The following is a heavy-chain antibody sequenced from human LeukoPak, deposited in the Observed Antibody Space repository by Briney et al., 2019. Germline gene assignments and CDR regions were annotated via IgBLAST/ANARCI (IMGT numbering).Heavy chain of an antibody. CDR1: GYTLTDSY. D-gene: IGHD2-2*01. Sequence: GASVKVSCRASGYTLTDSYMHWVRQAPGQGLEWLGWINPRSGGTNYAQNFQGRVTMTRDTAINTAYMELSNLRSDDTAVYYCVSRGGNSAGRPYWGQGSLVTVSS. CDR2: INPRSGGT. V-gene: IGHV1-2*02. CDR3: VSRGGNSAGRPY. J-gene: IGHJ4*02.